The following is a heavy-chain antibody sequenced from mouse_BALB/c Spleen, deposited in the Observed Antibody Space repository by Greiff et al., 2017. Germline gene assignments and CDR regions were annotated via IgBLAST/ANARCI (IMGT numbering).Heavy chain of an antibody. CDR1: GYSITSGYY. Sequence: ESGPGLVKPSQSLSLTCSVTGYSITSGYYWNWIRQFPGNKLEWMGYISYDGSNNYNPSLKNRISITRDTSKNQFFLKLNSVTTEDTATYYCARGPYDYDFDDWGQGTTLTVSS. V-gene: IGHV3-6*02. J-gene: IGHJ2*01. CDR2: ISYDGSN. D-gene: IGHD2-4*01. CDR3: ARGPYDYDFDD.